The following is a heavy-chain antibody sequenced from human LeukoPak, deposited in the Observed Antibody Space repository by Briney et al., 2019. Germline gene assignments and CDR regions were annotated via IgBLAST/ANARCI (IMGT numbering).Heavy chain of an antibody. CDR1: GFRFSTYS. D-gene: IGHD1-1*01. CDR3: ATDSPKTAAFDY. CDR2: IVGSSRNI. V-gene: IGHV3-48*04. J-gene: IGHJ4*02. Sequence: GGSLRLSCTASGFRFSTYSMNWVRQAPGKGLEWVSYIVGSSRNIYYADSVKGRFTISRDNAKNSLYLQMDSLRAEDTAVYHCATDSPKTAAFDYWGQGTLVTVSS.